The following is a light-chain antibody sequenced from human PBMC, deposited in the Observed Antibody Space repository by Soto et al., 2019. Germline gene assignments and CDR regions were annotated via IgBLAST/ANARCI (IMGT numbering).Light chain of an antibody. V-gene: IGKV3-15*01. CDR2: GAS. Sequence: EIVMTQSPATLSVSPGERATLSCRASQSVSSNLAWYQQKPGQVPRLLIYGASTRATGIPARFSGSGSGTEFTLTISSLQSEDFAVYYCQQYTSWPLTFGGGTKVESK. CDR1: QSVSSN. CDR3: QQYTSWPLT. J-gene: IGKJ4*01.